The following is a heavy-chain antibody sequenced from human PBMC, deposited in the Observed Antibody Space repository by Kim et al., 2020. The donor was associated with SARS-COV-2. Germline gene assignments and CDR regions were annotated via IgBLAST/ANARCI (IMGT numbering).Heavy chain of an antibody. D-gene: IGHD2-15*01. V-gene: IGHV3-23*01. Sequence: GGSLRLSCAASGFTFSTYDINWVRQAPGKGLEWVSGISGDDATTYYADSVQGRFSISRDNSKNTLYLQMNTLRTEDTAVYHCAKATKDCSGGRCYSVYY. J-gene: IGHJ6*01. CDR1: GFTFSTYD. CDR2: ISGDDATT. CDR3: AKATKDCSGGRCYSVYY.